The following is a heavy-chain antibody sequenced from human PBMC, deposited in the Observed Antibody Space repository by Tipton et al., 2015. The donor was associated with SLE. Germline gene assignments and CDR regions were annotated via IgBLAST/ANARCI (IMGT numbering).Heavy chain of an antibody. V-gene: IGHV4-59*11. J-gene: IGHJ4*02. CDR3: ARVKYYYDSSGYYYLYFDY. Sequence: TLSLTCTVSGGSISSHYWSWIRQPPGKGLEWIGYIYYSGSTNYNPSLKSRVTISVDTSKNQFSLKLSSVTAADTAVYYCARVKYYYDSSGYYYLYFDYWGQGTLVTVSS. D-gene: IGHD3-22*01. CDR2: IYYSGST. CDR1: GGSISSHY.